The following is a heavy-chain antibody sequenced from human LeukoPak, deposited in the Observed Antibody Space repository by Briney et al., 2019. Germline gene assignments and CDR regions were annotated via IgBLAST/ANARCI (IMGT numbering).Heavy chain of an antibody. Sequence: ASLYVSCKASGDTFTSYYMHWVLHPPPEGREEMGIINYSGGGTSYAQNLQGRVTMTRDTSTSTVYMELSSLRSEDTAVYYCARDLAVAGTPKEHYYGMDVWGKGTTVTVSS. CDR2: INYSGGGT. V-gene: IGHV1-46*01. CDR3: ARDLAVAGTPKEHYYGMDV. D-gene: IGHD6-19*01. CDR1: GDTFTSYY. J-gene: IGHJ6*04.